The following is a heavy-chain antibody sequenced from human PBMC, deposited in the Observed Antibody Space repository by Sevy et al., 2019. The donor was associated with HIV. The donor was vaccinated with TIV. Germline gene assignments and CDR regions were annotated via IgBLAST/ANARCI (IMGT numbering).Heavy chain of an antibody. CDR1: GFTFSRFW. CDR3: ARNRDDSSGFHMDV. D-gene: IGHD5-12*01. Sequence: GGSLRLSCAASGFTFSRFWMSWVRQAPGKGLEWVANIKQDGSEKYYVDSVKGRFTISRDNAKKSLNLPMNSLRAEDTAVYYCARNRDDSSGFHMDVWGQGTTVTVSS. J-gene: IGHJ6*02. V-gene: IGHV3-7*01. CDR2: IKQDGSEK.